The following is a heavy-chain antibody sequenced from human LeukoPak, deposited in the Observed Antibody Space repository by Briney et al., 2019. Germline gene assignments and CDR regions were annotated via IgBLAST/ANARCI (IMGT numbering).Heavy chain of an antibody. D-gene: IGHD1-26*01. J-gene: IGHJ4*02. Sequence: ASVKVSCKASGYTFTSYGISWVRQAPGQGLEWMGWISAYNGNTNYAQTLQGRVTMTTDTSTSTAYMELRSLRSDDTAVYYCAKDQRWESPHYLDSWGQGTLVTVSS. V-gene: IGHV1-18*01. CDR3: AKDQRWESPHYLDS. CDR1: GYTFTSYG. CDR2: ISAYNGNT.